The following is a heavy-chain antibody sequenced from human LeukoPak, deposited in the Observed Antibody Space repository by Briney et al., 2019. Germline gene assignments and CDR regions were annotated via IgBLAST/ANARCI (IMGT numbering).Heavy chain of an antibody. D-gene: IGHD5-18*01. CDR1: GYTFITYY. CDR3: ARNGAAMAKWTILYYYMDV. V-gene: IGHV1-2*02. CDR2: INPKSGGT. J-gene: IGHJ6*03. Sequence: GASVKVSCKSSGYTFITYYMHWVRQAPGQGLEWMGWINPKSGGTNYAQKFQGRVTMTRDTSISTVYMELSSLRSDDTAVYYCARNGAAMAKWTILYYYMDVWGKGTTVTISS.